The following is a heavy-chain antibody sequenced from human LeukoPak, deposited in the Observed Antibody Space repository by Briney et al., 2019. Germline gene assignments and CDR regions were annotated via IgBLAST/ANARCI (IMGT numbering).Heavy chain of an antibody. CDR3: AGDIPMTGGDYFDL. V-gene: IGHV3-73*01. Sequence: GGSLRLSCAASDFTFSDSPIQWSRQAPGKGLEWVGRMRSKAKNYATAYAASVRGRFTVSRDDSKSTSYLQMHSLKTEDTAVYYCAGDIPMTGGDYFDLWGQGTLVTVSS. D-gene: IGHD3-9*01. CDR2: MRSKAKNYAT. CDR1: DFTFSDSP. J-gene: IGHJ4*02.